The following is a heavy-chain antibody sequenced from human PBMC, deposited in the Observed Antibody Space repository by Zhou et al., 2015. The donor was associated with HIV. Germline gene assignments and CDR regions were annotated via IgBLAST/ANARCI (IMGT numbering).Heavy chain of an antibody. J-gene: IGHJ1*01. V-gene: IGHV3-30-3*01. CDR1: GFTFSSYA. CDR2: IGHDGTFE. CDR3: ARDMQLFWQVSGDTYGLDF. Sequence: QVQLVDLGGGVSSLGRSLRLSCAAXGFTFSSYALHWVRQAPGKGLEWVAIIGHDGTFEYYAESVKGRFKISRDTSKNTLFLQMNSLRGDDTGIYYCARDMQLFWQVSGDTYGLDFWG. D-gene: IGHD5-18*01.